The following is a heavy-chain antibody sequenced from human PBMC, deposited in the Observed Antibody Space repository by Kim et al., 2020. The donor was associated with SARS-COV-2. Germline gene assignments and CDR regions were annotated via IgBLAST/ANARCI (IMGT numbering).Heavy chain of an antibody. CDR3: TTVSIYIVVGSEYYFDY. CDR2: IKSKTDGGTT. Sequence: GGSLRLSCAASGFTFSNAWMSWVRQAPGKGLEWVGRIKSKTDGGTTDYAAPVKGRFTISRDDSKNTLYLQMNSLKTEDTAVYYCTTVSIYIVVGSEYYFDYWGQGTLVTVSS. D-gene: IGHD5-12*01. CDR1: GFTFSNAW. V-gene: IGHV3-15*01. J-gene: IGHJ4*02.